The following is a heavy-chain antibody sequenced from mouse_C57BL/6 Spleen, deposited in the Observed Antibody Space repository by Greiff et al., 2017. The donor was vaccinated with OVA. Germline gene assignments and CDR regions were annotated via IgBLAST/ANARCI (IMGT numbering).Heavy chain of an antibody. V-gene: IGHV1-80*01. D-gene: IGHD1-1*01. Sequence: VQLQQSGAELVKPGASVKISCKASGYAFSSYWMNWVKQRPGKGLEWIGQIYPGDGDTNYNGKFKGKATLTADKSSSTAYMQLSSLTSEDSAVYFCAREGDYGSSTAWFAYWGQGTLVTVSA. J-gene: IGHJ3*01. CDR1: GYAFSSYW. CDR2: IYPGDGDT. CDR3: AREGDYGSSTAWFAY.